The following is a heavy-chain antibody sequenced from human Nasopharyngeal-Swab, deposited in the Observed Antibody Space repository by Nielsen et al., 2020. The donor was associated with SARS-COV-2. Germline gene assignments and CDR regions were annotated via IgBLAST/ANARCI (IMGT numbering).Heavy chain of an antibody. J-gene: IGHJ5*02. Sequence: GGSLRLSCAASGFIFSTYAMHWVRQAPGKGLEWVALISYDGSSNYYAHSVKGRFTISRDNSKNTLYLQMSSLRGEDTAVYYCARPARRGLNWFDPWGQGTLVTVSS. D-gene: IGHD3-22*01. CDR2: ISYDGSSN. V-gene: IGHV3-30-3*01. CDR3: ARPARRGLNWFDP. CDR1: GFIFSTYA.